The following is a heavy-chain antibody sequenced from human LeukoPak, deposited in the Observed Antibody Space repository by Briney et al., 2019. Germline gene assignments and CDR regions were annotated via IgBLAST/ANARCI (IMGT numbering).Heavy chain of an antibody. CDR1: GGSISSYY. D-gene: IGHD6-19*01. Sequence: SETLSLNCTGSGGSISSYYWSWLRQPPGNGLEWIGYIYYSGSTNYNPSLKSRVTISVDTSKNQFSLKLSSVTAADTAVYYCARQSGWYYFDYWGQGTLVTIPS. V-gene: IGHV4-59*08. CDR3: ARQSGWYYFDY. CDR2: IYYSGST. J-gene: IGHJ4*02.